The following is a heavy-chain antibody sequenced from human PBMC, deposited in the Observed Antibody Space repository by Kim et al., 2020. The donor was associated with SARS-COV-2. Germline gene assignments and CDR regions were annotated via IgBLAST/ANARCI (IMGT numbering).Heavy chain of an antibody. J-gene: IGHJ4*02. CDR3: ARDRQRAGTGIDY. V-gene: IGHV6-1*01. D-gene: IGHD6-19*01. Sequence: YALTVKGRITITPDTSKNQFSPQLNSVTPEDTAVYYCARDRQRAGTGIDYWGQGTLVTVSS.